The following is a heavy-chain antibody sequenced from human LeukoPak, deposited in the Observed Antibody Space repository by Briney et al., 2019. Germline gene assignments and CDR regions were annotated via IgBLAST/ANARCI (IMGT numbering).Heavy chain of an antibody. D-gene: IGHD2/OR15-2a*01. Sequence: GGSLRLSCAASGFTFSGSAMHWVRQASGKGLEWVGRIRSKANSYATAYAASVKGRFTISRDDSKNTAYLQMNSLKTEDTAVYYCTRPNISVWFDPWGQGTLVTVSS. CDR1: GFTFSGSA. CDR3: TRPNISVWFDP. J-gene: IGHJ5*02. V-gene: IGHV3-73*01. CDR2: IRSKANSYAT.